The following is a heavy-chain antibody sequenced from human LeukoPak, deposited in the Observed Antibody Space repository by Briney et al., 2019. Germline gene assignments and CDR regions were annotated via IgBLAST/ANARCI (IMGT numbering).Heavy chain of an antibody. D-gene: IGHD3-9*01. CDR2: ISYDGSNK. V-gene: IGHV3-30*18. CDR3: AKDSERYFDWPYYFDY. J-gene: IGHJ4*02. Sequence: GRSLRLSCAASGFTFSSYGMHWVRQAPGKGLEWVAVISYDGSNKYYADSVKGRFTISRDNSKNTLYPQMNSLRAEDTAVYYCAKDSERYFDWPYYFDYWGQGTLVTVSS. CDR1: GFTFSSYG.